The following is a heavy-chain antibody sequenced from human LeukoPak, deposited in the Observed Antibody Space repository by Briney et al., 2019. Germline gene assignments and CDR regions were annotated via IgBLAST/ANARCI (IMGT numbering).Heavy chain of an antibody. CDR2: IYTSGST. D-gene: IGHD6-19*01. J-gene: IGHJ4*02. Sequence: PSETLSLICTVSGGSISSYYWSWIRQPPGKGLEWIGYIYTSGSTNYNPSLKSRVTISVDTSKNQFSLKLSSVTAADTAVYYCARRGRRYSSGWYFDYWGQGTLVTVSS. CDR3: ARRGRRYSSGWYFDY. CDR1: GGSISSYY. V-gene: IGHV4-4*09.